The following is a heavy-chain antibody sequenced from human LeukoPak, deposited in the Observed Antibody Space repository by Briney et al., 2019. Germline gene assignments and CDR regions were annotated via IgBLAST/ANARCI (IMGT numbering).Heavy chain of an antibody. Sequence: SVKVSCKASGGTFSSYAISWVRQAPGQGLEWMGGIIPIFGTANYAQKFQGRVTITTDESTSTAYMELSSLRSEDTAVYYCARHRGAVVPAAPYYYYYYYMDVWGKGTTVTVSS. CDR2: IIPIFGTA. CDR1: GGTFSSYA. J-gene: IGHJ6*03. V-gene: IGHV1-69*05. D-gene: IGHD2-2*01. CDR3: ARHRGAVVPAAPYYYYYYYMDV.